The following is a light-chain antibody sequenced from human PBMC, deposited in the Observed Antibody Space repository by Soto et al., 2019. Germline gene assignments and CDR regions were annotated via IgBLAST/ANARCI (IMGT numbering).Light chain of an antibody. CDR3: QQYGSSPQT. CDR1: QSVGTY. CDR2: GAS. V-gene: IGKV3-15*01. J-gene: IGKJ2*01. Sequence: EIVMTQSPATLSVSPGERATLSCRASQSVGTYLAWYQQKPGQAPRLLIYGASTRAAGISPRFSGGGSGTEFTLTISSLQSEDFAVYYCQQYGSSPQTFGQGTKLEIK.